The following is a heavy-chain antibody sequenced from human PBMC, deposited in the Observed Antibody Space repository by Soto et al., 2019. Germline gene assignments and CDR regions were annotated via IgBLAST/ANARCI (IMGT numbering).Heavy chain of an antibody. CDR1: GYIFSNYY. D-gene: IGHD6-25*01. CDR3: ARGDGRGSSGFYYYYGMDV. CDR2: INPGGGTT. Sequence: QVQLVQSGAEVKKPGASVKVSCKASGYIFSNYYMHWVRQAPRQGLEWVGIINPGGGTTSYAQKSQGRVTLTSDTSTSTFYMELSSLRSEDTAVYYCARGDGRGSSGFYYYYGMDVWGQGTTVTVSS. J-gene: IGHJ6*02. V-gene: IGHV1-46*01.